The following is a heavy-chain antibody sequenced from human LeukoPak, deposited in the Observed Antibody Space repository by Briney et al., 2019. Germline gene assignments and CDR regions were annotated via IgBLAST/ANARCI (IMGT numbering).Heavy chain of an antibody. J-gene: IGHJ4*02. V-gene: IGHV3-30*02. D-gene: IGHD3-10*01. CDR2: IRYDGRNK. Sequence: GGSLRLSCAASGSTFSSYGMHWVRQAPGKGLEWVVFIRYDGRNKYYADSVKGRFTISRDNSKNTLYLQMNSLRAEDTAVYYCAPLWFGELSGYWGQGTLVTVSS. CDR3: APLWFGELSGY. CDR1: GSTFSSYG.